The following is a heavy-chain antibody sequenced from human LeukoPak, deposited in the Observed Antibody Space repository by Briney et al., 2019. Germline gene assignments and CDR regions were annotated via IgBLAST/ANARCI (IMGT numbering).Heavy chain of an antibody. D-gene: IGHD3-3*01. CDR3: ARSSYYDFWSGYTVGAFDI. Sequence: PGGSLRLSCAASGFTFSIYAMSWVRQAPGKGLEGGSAISGSGGSTYYADSVKGRFTISRDNSKNTLYLQMNSLRAEDTAVYYCARSSYYDFWSGYTVGAFDIWGQGTMVTVSS. J-gene: IGHJ3*02. CDR2: ISGSGGST. CDR1: GFTFSIYA. V-gene: IGHV3-23*01.